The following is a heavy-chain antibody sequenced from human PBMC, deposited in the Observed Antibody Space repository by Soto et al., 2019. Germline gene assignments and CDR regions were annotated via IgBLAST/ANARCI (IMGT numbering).Heavy chain of an antibody. V-gene: IGHV4-34*01. D-gene: IGHD3-9*01. Sequence: QVQLQQWGAGPLRPLETLSLTCGVSGGSFSGYYWAWIRQFPGKGLEWIGEINDRGSINYNPSLKSRVSISVDTSKNHYSLNLRSVTAADTAVYYCARESHDMLTGPPWVWYFDLWGRGTLVTVSS. J-gene: IGHJ2*01. CDR3: ARESHDMLTGPPWVWYFDL. CDR2: INDRGSI. CDR1: GGSFSGYY.